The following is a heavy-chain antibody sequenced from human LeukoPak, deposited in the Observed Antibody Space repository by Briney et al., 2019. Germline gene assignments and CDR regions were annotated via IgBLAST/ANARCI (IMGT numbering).Heavy chain of an antibody. V-gene: IGHV1-69*13. CDR1: GGTFSSYA. CDR3: ARATEYYYGSGSD. D-gene: IGHD3-10*01. CDR2: IIPIFGTA. J-gene: IGHJ4*02. Sequence: SVKVSCKASGGTFSSYAISWVRQAPGQGLEWMGGIIPIFGTANYAQKFQGRVTITADESTSTAYMELSSLRSEDTAVYYCARATEYYYGSGSDWGQGTLVTVSS.